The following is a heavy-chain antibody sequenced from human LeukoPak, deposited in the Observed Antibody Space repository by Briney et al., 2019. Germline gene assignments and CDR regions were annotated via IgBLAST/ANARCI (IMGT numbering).Heavy chain of an antibody. CDR2: IYPRDGST. CDR3: ARAPRIAAAGTDNWFDP. D-gene: IGHD6-13*01. Sequence: ASVKVSCKASGYTFTSNYIHWVRQAPGQGLEWMGMIYPRDGSTSYAQKFQGRVTITRDTSASTAYMELSSLRSEDTAVYYCARAPRIAAAGTDNWFDPWGQGTLVTVSS. J-gene: IGHJ5*02. V-gene: IGHV1-46*01. CDR1: GYTFTSNY.